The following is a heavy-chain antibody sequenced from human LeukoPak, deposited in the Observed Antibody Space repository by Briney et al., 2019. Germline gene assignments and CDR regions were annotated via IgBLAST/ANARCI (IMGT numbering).Heavy chain of an antibody. Sequence: GGSLRLSCAASGFTFSSYGMHWVRQAPGKGLEWVAVISYDGSNKYYVDSVKGRFTISRDNSKNTLYLQMNSLRAEDTAVYYCAKATRGIDSSGYYLPLYDYWGQGTLVTVSS. CDR2: ISYDGSNK. V-gene: IGHV3-30*18. J-gene: IGHJ4*02. CDR1: GFTFSSYG. D-gene: IGHD3-22*01. CDR3: AKATRGIDSSGYYLPLYDY.